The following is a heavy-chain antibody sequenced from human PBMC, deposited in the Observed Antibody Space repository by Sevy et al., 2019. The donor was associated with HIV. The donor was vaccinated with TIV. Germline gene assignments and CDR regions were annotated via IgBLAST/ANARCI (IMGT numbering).Heavy chain of an antibody. CDR2: INPNSGGT. V-gene: IGHV1-2*05. D-gene: IGHD6-19*01. Sequence: ASVKVSCKASGYTFTDHFIHWVRQAPGQGLEWMGRINPNSGGTNSAQKFQVRVTMTRDTSINTAYMEVSRLRSDDTGVYYCTREAIGVAAGGWFDPWGQGTLVTVSS. CDR3: TREAIGVAAGGWFDP. J-gene: IGHJ5*02. CDR1: GYTFTDHF.